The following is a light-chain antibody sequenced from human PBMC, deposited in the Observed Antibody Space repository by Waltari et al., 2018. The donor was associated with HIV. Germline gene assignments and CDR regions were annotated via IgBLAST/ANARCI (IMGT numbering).Light chain of an antibody. CDR3: HQRSDWRT. CDR2: DAS. J-gene: IGKJ2*01. V-gene: IGKV3-11*01. CDR1: QSISNY. Sequence: EIVLTQSPATLSLSPGERATLSCRASQSISNYLAWYQQRPGQAPRLLIYDASNRATGIPARVRGSGYGTDFTLTISSLEPEDFAVYFCHQRSDWRTFGQGTKLEIK.